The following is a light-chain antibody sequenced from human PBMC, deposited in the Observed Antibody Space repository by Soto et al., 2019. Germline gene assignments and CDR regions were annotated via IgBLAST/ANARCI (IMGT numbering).Light chain of an antibody. CDR1: SSNIGSNT. Sequence: QSVLTQPPSASGTPGQRVTISCSGSSSNIGSNTVNWYQQLPGTAPRLLIYTNHQRPSGVPDRFSGSKSGTSASLAISGLQYEDEADYYCAAGEDSRKGRYVFGAGTKLTVL. V-gene: IGLV1-44*01. CDR3: AAGEDSRKGRYV. J-gene: IGLJ1*01. CDR2: TNH.